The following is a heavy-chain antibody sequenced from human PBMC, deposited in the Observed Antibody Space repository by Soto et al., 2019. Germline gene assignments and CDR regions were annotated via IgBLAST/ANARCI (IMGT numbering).Heavy chain of an antibody. CDR2: VFHTGDT. D-gene: IGHD7-27*01. CDR1: GDSISSSVW. J-gene: IGHJ4*02. Sequence: SETLSLTCAVSGDSISSSVWWTWFRQAPGKGLEWIGEVFHTGDTNYNPSLRSRVTMSVDKSTNEFSLKVTSVTAADTVIYYGARKAWVRFDYWGQGDLVTVSS. CDR3: ARKAWVRFDY. V-gene: IGHV4-4*02.